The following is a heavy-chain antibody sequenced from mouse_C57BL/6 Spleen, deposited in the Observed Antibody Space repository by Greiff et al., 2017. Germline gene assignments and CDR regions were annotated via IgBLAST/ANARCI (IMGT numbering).Heavy chain of an antibody. CDR1: GYTFTGYW. D-gene: IGHD4-1*01. Sequence: QVQLQQPGAELMKPGASVKLSCKATGYTFTGYWIEWVKQRPGHGLEWIGEILPGSGSTNYNEKFKGKATFTADTSSNTAYMQLSSLTTEDSAMDYWARGGTGTCYAMDYWGQGTSVTVSS. J-gene: IGHJ4*01. CDR3: ARGGTGTCYAMDY. CDR2: ILPGSGST. V-gene: IGHV1-9*01.